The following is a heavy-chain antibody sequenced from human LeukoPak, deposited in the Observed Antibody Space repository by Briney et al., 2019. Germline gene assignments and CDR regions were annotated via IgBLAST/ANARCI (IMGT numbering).Heavy chain of an antibody. D-gene: IGHD3-22*01. Sequence: GGSLRLSCAVSGFTFSKAWMSWVRQTPGKGLEWVGRILSNIDGGTTDYAAPVKGRFTISRDDSKSTLYLQMNSLRAEDTAVYYCAKGGAWYDSSGYYRYGAFDIWGQGTMVTVSS. V-gene: IGHV3-15*01. CDR1: GFTFSKAW. CDR2: ILSNIDGGTT. J-gene: IGHJ3*02. CDR3: AKGGAWYDSSGYYRYGAFDI.